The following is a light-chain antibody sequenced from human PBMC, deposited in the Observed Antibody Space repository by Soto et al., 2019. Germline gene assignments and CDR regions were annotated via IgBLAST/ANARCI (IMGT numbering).Light chain of an antibody. CDR1: QSVSSK. CDR3: QQYNDWFSIT. J-gene: IGKJ5*01. Sequence: ITQSPATLSVSPVERGTLSCRAGQSVSSKLAWYRQGPGQAPRLVIYDTATRATGVPARFSGSGSGTEFTLTISSLQSEDFGVYYCQQYNDWFSITFGQGTRLEIK. V-gene: IGKV3-15*01. CDR2: DTA.